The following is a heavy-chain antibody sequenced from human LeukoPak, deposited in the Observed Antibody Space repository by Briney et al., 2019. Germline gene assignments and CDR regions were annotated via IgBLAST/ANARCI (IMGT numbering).Heavy chain of an antibody. CDR1: GFTFSSYG. Sequence: GGSLRLSCTASGFTFSSYGMHWVRQAPGKGLEWVSGISWNSGSIGYADSVKGRFTISRDNAKNSLYLQMNSLRAEDTALYYCAKDRSQVYYYYGMDVWGQGTTVTVSS. CDR2: ISWNSGSI. V-gene: IGHV3-9*01. CDR3: AKDRSQVYYYYGMDV. J-gene: IGHJ6*02.